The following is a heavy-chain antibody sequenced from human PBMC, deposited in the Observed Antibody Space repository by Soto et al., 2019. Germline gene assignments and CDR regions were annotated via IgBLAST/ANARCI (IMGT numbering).Heavy chain of an antibody. V-gene: IGHV3-33*01. J-gene: IGHJ4*02. CDR1: GFTFSSYG. Sequence: GGSLRLSCAASGFTFSSYGMHWVRQAPGKGLEWVAVIWYDGSNKYYADSVKGRFTISRDNSNNTLYLQMNSLRAEETAVYYCARDGILGPPKKAVEDYWGQGTLVTVSS. D-gene: IGHD6-19*01. CDR3: ARDGILGPPKKAVEDY. CDR2: IWYDGSNK.